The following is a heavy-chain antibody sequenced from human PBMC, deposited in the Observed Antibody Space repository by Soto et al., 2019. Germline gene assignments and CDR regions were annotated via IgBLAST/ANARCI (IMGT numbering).Heavy chain of an antibody. J-gene: IGHJ4*02. CDR1: GGTFSSYT. V-gene: IGHV1-69*02. CDR3: ASKGWFGELFLYYFDY. CDR2: IIPILGIA. D-gene: IGHD3-10*01. Sequence: SVKVSCKASGGTFSSYTISWVRQAPGQGLEWMGRIIPILGIANYAQKFQGRVTITADKSTSTAYMELSSLRSEDTAVYYCASKGWFGELFLYYFDYWGQGTLVTVSS.